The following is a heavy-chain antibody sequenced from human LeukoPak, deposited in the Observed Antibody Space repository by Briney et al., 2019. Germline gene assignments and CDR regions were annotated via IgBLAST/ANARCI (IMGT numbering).Heavy chain of an antibody. V-gene: IGHV3-48*04. D-gene: IGHD3-16*01. CDR1: GFTFSGYS. CDR3: TLRVAPSKNVLSDY. J-gene: IGHJ4*02. CDR2: ISSTSSTI. Sequence: GGSLRLSCAASGFTFSGYSVNWFRQAPGKGLEWISYISSTSSTISYSASVKGRFTISRDNAKNSLYLQMDSLRAEDTAMYYCTLRVAPSKNVLSDYWGQGTLVTVSS.